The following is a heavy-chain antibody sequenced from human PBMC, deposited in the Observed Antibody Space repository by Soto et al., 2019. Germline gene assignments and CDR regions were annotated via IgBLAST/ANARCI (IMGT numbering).Heavy chain of an antibody. D-gene: IGHD2-15*01. CDR3: ARDWYCSGGSCYYDFDY. J-gene: IGHJ4*02. Sequence: ASVKGSCTASGYTFTSYAMHWVRQAPGQRLEWMGWINAGNGNTKYSQKFQGRVTITRDTSASTAYMELSSLRSEDTAVYYCARDWYCSGGSCYYDFDYWGQGTLVTVSS. V-gene: IGHV1-3*01. CDR2: INAGNGNT. CDR1: GYTFTSYA.